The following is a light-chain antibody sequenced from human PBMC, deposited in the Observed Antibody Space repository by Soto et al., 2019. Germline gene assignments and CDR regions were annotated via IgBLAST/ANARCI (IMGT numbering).Light chain of an antibody. CDR1: SSDVGGYNF. CDR3: GSYAGSGAYV. Sequence: QSVLTQPPSASGSPGQSVTISCTGTSSDVGGYNFVSWYQQHPGKAPKLMIYDVNKRPSGVPDRFSGSKSGNTASLTVSGLQAEDEADYYCGSYAGSGAYVFGTGTKVTVL. V-gene: IGLV2-8*01. J-gene: IGLJ1*01. CDR2: DVN.